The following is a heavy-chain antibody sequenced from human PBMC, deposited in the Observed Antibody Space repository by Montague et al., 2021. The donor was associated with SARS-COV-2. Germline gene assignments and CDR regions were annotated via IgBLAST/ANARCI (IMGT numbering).Heavy chain of an antibody. CDR3: ASGKYYDFWSGYYSQVYVAGIDV. Sequence: SETLSLTCTVSGGSISSYYWSWIWQSAGKGLDWIGRIHTSGSTDYNPSLNRRATMSVATSKNQFTLKLSSVTAADTAVYYCASGKYYDFWSGYYSQVYVAGIDVWGQGTTVTVSS. CDR1: GGSISSYY. CDR2: IHTSGST. J-gene: IGHJ6*02. D-gene: IGHD3-3*01. V-gene: IGHV4-4*07.